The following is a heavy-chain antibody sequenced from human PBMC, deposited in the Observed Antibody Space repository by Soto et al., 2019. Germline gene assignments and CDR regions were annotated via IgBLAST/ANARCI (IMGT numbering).Heavy chain of an antibody. CDR1: GYTFTSYA. CDR2: INAGNGNT. CDR3: PSDLVMDA. D-gene: IGHD2-8*02. V-gene: IGHV1-3*01. Sequence: QVQLVQSGAEVKKPGASVKVSCKASGYTFTSYAMHWVRQAPGQRLEWMGWINAGNGNTKYAQKFQGRVTIPRDTSASTAYTELSSLRTDDTAVFYCPSDLVMDAWGQGTTVTISS. J-gene: IGHJ6*02.